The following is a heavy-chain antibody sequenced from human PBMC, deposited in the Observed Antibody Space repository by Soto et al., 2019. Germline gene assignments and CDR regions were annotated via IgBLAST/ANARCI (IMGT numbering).Heavy chain of an antibody. CDR2: IYYSGST. CDR3: ARMNRNFTSSRCSGGSCYPYYFDY. CDR1: GGSISSGGYY. J-gene: IGHJ4*02. D-gene: IGHD2-15*01. V-gene: IGHV4-31*03. Sequence: QVQLQESGPGLVKPSQTLSLTCTVSGGSISSGGYYWSWIRQHPGKGLEWIGYIYYSGSTYYNPSLKSRVTISVDTSKNQFSLKLSSVTAADTAVYYCARMNRNFTSSRCSGGSCYPYYFDYWGQGTLVTVSS.